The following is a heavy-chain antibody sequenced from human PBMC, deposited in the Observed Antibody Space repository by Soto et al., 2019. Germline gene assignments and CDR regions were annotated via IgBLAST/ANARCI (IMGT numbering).Heavy chain of an antibody. CDR3: ARDPGRDCPIDY. V-gene: IGHV3-33*01. CDR2: IWHDGGAK. J-gene: IGHJ4*02. D-gene: IGHD2-15*01. CDR1: GFTLSAYG. Sequence: QVQLVESGGGVVQPGRSLRLSCTASGFTLSAYGMHWVRQAPGKGLEWVAVIWHDGGAKYYAESVTGRITISRDNSKNTVHLQIDSLGAEDTALYYCARDPGRDCPIDYWGQGTLVTVSS.